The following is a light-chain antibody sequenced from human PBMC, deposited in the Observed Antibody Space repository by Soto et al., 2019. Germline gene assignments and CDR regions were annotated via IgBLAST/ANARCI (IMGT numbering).Light chain of an antibody. CDR1: QSILYRSNNKNY. CDR2: WAS. V-gene: IGKV4-1*01. CDR3: QHYNDHSPWT. Sequence: IVMTQSPDSLAVSLGERATINCKSGQSILYRSNNKNYLAWYQQKPGQPPKLLISWASTRESGVPDRFSGSGSGTEFTLTISDLQPDDFATYYCQHYNDHSPWTFGLGTKVEIK. J-gene: IGKJ1*01.